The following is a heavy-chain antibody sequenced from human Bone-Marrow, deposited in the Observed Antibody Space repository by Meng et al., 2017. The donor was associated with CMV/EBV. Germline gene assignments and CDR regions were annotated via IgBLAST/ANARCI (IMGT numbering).Heavy chain of an antibody. J-gene: IGHJ4*02. D-gene: IGHD2-21*01. CDR3: ARVAYCGGDCYYYFDS. V-gene: IGHV3-20*04. Sequence: GESLKISCAASGFNFDDYGMNWVRQAPGKGLEWVSGVNWNGGSTAYAGSVKGRFTISRDNAKNSLYLQMDSLRAEDTAVYYCARVAYCGGDCYYYFDSWGQGTLVTVSS. CDR1: GFNFDDYG. CDR2: VNWNGGST.